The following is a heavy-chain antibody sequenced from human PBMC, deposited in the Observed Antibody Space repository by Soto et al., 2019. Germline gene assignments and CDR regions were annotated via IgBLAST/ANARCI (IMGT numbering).Heavy chain of an antibody. CDR3: AIRKERSGPHSIDF. CDR2: MNPYNGNT. Sequence: ASVKVSCKASGYTFTTYDIHWVRQVTGQGLEWMGWMNPYNGNTGSTQKFQGRVTMTRNTSISTVYMELTSLRSEDTAVYYCAIRKERSGPHSIDFWCQGRLVTLAS. J-gene: IGHJ4*02. CDR1: GYTFTTYD. V-gene: IGHV1-8*01. D-gene: IGHD2-15*01.